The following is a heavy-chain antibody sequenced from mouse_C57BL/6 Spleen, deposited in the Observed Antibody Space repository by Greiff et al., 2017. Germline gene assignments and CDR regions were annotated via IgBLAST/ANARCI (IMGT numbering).Heavy chain of an antibody. CDR2: IDPSDSYT. V-gene: IGHV1-59*01. CDR1: GYTFTSYW. CDR3: AREGTYYFDN. J-gene: IGHJ2*01. D-gene: IGHD3-3*01. Sequence: QVQLKQSGAELVRPGTSVKLSCKASGYTFTSYWMHWVKQRPGQGLEWIGVIDPSDSYTNYNQKFKGQATLTVDTSSSTAYMQLSSLTSEDSAVYYCAREGTYYFDNWGQGTTLTVSS.